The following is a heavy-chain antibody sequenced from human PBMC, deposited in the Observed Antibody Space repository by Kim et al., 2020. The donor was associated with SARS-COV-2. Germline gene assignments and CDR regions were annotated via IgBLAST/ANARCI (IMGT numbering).Heavy chain of an antibody. CDR2: IYYSGST. V-gene: IGHV4-39*01. Sequence: SETLSLTCTVSGGSISSSSYYWGWIRQPTGKGLEWIGSIYYSGSTYYNPSLKSRVTISVDTSKNQFSLKLSSVTAADTAVYYCARHNDIWTGFSAGYYFDYWGEGTLVTVSS. CDR1: GGSISSSSYY. D-gene: IGHD3-9*01. J-gene: IGHJ4*02. CDR3: ARHNDIWTGFSAGYYFDY.